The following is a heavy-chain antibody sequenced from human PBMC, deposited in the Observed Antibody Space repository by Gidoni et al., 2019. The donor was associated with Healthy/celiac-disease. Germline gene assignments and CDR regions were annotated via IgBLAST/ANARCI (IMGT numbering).Heavy chain of an antibody. CDR1: GYTFTSYY. Sequence: QVQLVQSGAEVKKPGAAVKVSCKASGYTFTSYYMHWVRQAHGQVLEWMGLINHSGGSTSYAQKFQGRVTMTRDTSTSTVYMELSSLRSEDTAVYYCARDRVVGSYSSWCAFDIWGQGTMVTVSS. CDR2: INHSGGST. CDR3: ARDRVVGSYSSWCAFDI. J-gene: IGHJ3*02. D-gene: IGHD1-26*01. V-gene: IGHV1-46*01.